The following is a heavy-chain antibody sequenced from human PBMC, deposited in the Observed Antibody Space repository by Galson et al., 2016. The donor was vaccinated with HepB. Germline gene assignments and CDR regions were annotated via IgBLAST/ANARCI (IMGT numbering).Heavy chain of an antibody. D-gene: IGHD4-23*01. V-gene: IGHV3-30*04. CDR3: ARECRGGYVGNVCY. J-gene: IGHJ4*02. CDR2: TLYDGSET. Sequence: SLRLSCAASGFTFRSYSIHWVRQAPGKGLEWVAVTLYDGSETYYADSVKGRFTMSRDNSKNTVYLQMNSLREEDTANYHCARECRGGYVGNVCYWGQGTLVTVSS. CDR1: GFTFRSYS.